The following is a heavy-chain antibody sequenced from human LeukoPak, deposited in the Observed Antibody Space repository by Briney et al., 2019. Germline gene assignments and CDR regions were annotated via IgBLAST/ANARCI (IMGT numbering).Heavy chain of an antibody. CDR3: ATSYYYDSSGYYYGFDY. J-gene: IGHJ4*02. V-gene: IGHV4-61*01. CDR2: IYYSGST. Sequence: SETLSLTCTVSGGSVSSGSYYWRWIRQPPGKGLEWIGYIYYSGSTNYNPSLKSRVTISVDTSKNQFSLKLSSVTAADTAVYYCATSYYYDSSGYYYGFDYWGQGTLVTVSS. CDR1: GGSVSSGSYY. D-gene: IGHD3-22*01.